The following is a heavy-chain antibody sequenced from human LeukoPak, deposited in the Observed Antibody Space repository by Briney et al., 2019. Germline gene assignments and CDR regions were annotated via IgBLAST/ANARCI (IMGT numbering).Heavy chain of an antibody. Sequence: PGGSLRLSCAASGFTFSSYAMSWVRQASGKGLEWVSAISGSGGSTYYADSVKGRFTISRDNSKNTLYLQMNSLRAEDTAVYYCARPESITMVRGVRYAFDIWGQGTMVTVSS. CDR2: ISGSGGST. CDR1: GFTFSSYA. J-gene: IGHJ3*02. CDR3: ARPESITMVRGVRYAFDI. D-gene: IGHD3-10*01. V-gene: IGHV3-23*01.